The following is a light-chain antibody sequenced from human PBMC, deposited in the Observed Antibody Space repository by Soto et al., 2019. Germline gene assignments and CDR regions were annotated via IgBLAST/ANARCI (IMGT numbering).Light chain of an antibody. CDR3: QQYSTHSWT. CDR2: KAS. V-gene: IGKV1-5*03. J-gene: IGKJ1*01. Sequence: DIQMTQSPSTLSPSAGDRVTMTCRASQSINNWLAWYQQKPGKAPKLLIYKASSLQSGVPSRFSGSGSGTEFTLTINSLQPEDSATYYCQQYSTHSWTFGQGTKVDIK. CDR1: QSINNW.